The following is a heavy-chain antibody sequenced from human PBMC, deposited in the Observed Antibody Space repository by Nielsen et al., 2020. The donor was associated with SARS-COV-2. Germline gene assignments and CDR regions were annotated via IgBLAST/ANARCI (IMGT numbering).Heavy chain of an antibody. D-gene: IGHD6-13*01. J-gene: IGHJ6*02. Sequence: ASVKVSCKASGYTFTSYGISWVRQAPGQGLEWMGWISAYNGNTNYAQKLQGRVTMTTDTSTSTAYMELSSLRSEDTAVYYCATAAAGHYYYYGMDVWGQGTTVTVSS. CDR2: ISAYNGNT. CDR1: GYTFTSYG. CDR3: ATAAAGHYYYYGMDV. V-gene: IGHV1-18*01.